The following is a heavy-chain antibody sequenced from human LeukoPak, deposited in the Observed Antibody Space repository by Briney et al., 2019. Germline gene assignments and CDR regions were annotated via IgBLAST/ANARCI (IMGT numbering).Heavy chain of an antibody. CDR3: ARDIGIAARPRSAFDI. Sequence: ASVKVSCKASGYTFTSYYMHWVRQAPGQGLEWMGWINPNSGGTNYAQKFQGRVTMTRDTSISTAYMELSRLRSDDTAVYYCARDIGIAARPRSAFDIWGQGTMVTVSS. D-gene: IGHD6-6*01. V-gene: IGHV1-2*02. J-gene: IGHJ3*02. CDR2: INPNSGGT. CDR1: GYTFTSYY.